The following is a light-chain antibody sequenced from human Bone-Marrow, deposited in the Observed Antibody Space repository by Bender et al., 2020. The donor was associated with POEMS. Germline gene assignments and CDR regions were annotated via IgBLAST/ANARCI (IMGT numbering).Light chain of an antibody. CDR1: SSNIGAHA. Sequence: PSASGTPGQRVTISCSGGSSNIGAHAVNWYQHLPGTAPKLLIYSSHRRPSEVPDRFSGSRSGTSASLAISGLQSEDEADYSCAVWDDRLNGWVFGGGTKLTVL. CDR3: AVWDDRLNGWV. V-gene: IGLV1-44*01. J-gene: IGLJ3*02. CDR2: SSH.